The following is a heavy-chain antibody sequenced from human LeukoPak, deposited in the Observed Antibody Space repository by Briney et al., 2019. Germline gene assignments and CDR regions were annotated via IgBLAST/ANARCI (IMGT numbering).Heavy chain of an antibody. D-gene: IGHD3-3*01. CDR3: ARGGAIFGSLYYMDV. V-gene: IGHV1-8*01. Sequence: ASVKVSCKASGYTFTSYDINWVRQATGQGLEWMGWMSPNSGNTGYAQKFQGRVTMTRNTSISTAYMELSSLRSEDTAVYYCARGGAIFGSLYYMDVWGQGTTVTVSS. J-gene: IGHJ6*03. CDR2: MSPNSGNT. CDR1: GYTFTSYD.